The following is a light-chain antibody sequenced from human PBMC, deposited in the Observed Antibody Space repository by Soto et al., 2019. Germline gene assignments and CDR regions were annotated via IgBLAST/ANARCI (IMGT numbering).Light chain of an antibody. CDR3: SSYTSSSSWV. Sequence: QSALTQPASVSGSPGQSITISCTGTSSDIGAFNYVSWYQQYPGKAPKLIIYEVTNRPSGVSDRFFGSKSGNTASLTISGLQAEDEADYYCSSYTSSSSWVFGGGTKLTVL. CDR2: EVT. V-gene: IGLV2-14*01. J-gene: IGLJ3*02. CDR1: SSDIGAFNY.